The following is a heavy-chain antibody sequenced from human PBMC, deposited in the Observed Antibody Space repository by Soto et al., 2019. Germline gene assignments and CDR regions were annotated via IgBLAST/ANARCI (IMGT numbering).Heavy chain of an antibody. CDR1: GFNFANFG. V-gene: IGHV3-30*18. Sequence: GGSLRLSCVGSGFNFANFGIQWIRQAPGKGLEWVAIISRDGRGEAFADSVKGRFAISKDNSKNTVYLQMTGLRSDDTAVYYCAKEGNQNYDVDHWGQGTLVTVSS. CDR2: ISRDGRGE. CDR3: AKEGNQNYDVDH. D-gene: IGHD3-3*01. J-gene: IGHJ1*01.